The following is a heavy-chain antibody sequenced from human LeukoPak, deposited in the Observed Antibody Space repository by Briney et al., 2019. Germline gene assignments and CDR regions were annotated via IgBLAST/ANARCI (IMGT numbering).Heavy chain of an antibody. CDR1: GFTFDDYA. V-gene: IGHV3-9*01. CDR3: AKDSSSRYHGGNFDY. J-gene: IGHJ4*02. CDR2: ISWNSGSI. D-gene: IGHD6-13*01. Sequence: GRSLRLSCAASGFTFDDYAMHWVRHAPGKGLVWVSCISWNSGSIGYADSVKGQFTISRDNAKNALYLQMNSLRAEDTALYYCAKDSSSRYHGGNFDYWGQGTLVTVSS.